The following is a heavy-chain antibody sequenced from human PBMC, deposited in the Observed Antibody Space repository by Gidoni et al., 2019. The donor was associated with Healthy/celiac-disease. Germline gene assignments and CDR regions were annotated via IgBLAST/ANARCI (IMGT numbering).Heavy chain of an antibody. V-gene: IGHV3-23*04. J-gene: IGHJ4*02. D-gene: IGHD4-17*01. CDR2: SSGSGGST. CDR3: AKGKGWGDYGDYAHDY. Sequence: VQLVESGGGLVQPGGSLRLSCAACGFTCSSYAMSWVRPAPGKGLEWVSASSGSGGSTYYAVSVKGRFTISRDNSKNTLYLQMNSLRAEDTAVYYCAKGKGWGDYGDYAHDYWGQGTLVTVSS. CDR1: GFTCSSYA.